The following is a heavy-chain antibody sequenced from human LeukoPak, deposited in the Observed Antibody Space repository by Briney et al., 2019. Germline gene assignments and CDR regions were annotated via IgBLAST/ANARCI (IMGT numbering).Heavy chain of an antibody. CDR2: ISSNGGST. J-gene: IGHJ4*02. Sequence: GGSLRLSCAASGFTFSSYAMHWVRQAPGKGLEYVSAISSNGGSTYYANSVKGRFTISRDNSKNTLYLQMGSLRAEDMAVYYCARGWEGYCSGGSCSPFDYWGQGTLVTVSS. D-gene: IGHD2-15*01. CDR3: ARGWEGYCSGGSCSPFDY. V-gene: IGHV3-64*01. CDR1: GFTFSSYA.